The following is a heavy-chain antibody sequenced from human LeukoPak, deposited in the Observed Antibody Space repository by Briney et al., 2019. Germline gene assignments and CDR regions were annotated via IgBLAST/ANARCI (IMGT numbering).Heavy chain of an antibody. CDR2: INPNSGGT. CDR1: GYTFTGYY. CDR3: ARGEYSSSWDHYYFDY. V-gene: IGHV1-2*06. Sequence: ASVKVSCKASGYTFTGYYMHWVRQAPGQGLEWMGRINPNSGGTNYAQTFQGRVTMTRDTSITTTYLEVSSLRSDDTAVYYCARGEYSSSWDHYYFDYWGQGTLVTVSS. J-gene: IGHJ4*02. D-gene: IGHD6-13*01.